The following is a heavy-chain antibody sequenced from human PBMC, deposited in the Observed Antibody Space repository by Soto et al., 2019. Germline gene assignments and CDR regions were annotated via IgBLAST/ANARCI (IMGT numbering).Heavy chain of an antibody. V-gene: IGHV3-23*01. J-gene: IGHJ4*02. CDR2: ISGSGDMT. D-gene: IGHD4-17*01. CDR1: GLIFSDYA. CDR3: TKDKDRGGDNYPPDY. Sequence: EVQLLESGGGLVQPGGSLRLSCAASGLIFSDYAMSWVRQAPGQGLEWVASISGSGDMTYYADSVKGRFTISRDNSKNTVHLQMNSLRAEDTAMYYCTKDKDRGGDNYPPDYWGQGTLATVSS.